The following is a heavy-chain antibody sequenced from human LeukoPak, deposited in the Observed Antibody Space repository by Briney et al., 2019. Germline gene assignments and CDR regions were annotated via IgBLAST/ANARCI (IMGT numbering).Heavy chain of an antibody. V-gene: IGHV1-18*01. CDR2: ISAYNGNT. CDR1: GGTFSSYT. J-gene: IGHJ4*02. D-gene: IGHD1-26*01. Sequence: ASVKVSCKASGGTFSSYTISWVRQAPGQGLEWMGWISAYNGNTNYAQKLQGRVTMTTDTSTSTAYMELRSLRSDDTAVYYCARLGGSYSPYDYWGQGTLVTVSS. CDR3: ARLGGSYSPYDY.